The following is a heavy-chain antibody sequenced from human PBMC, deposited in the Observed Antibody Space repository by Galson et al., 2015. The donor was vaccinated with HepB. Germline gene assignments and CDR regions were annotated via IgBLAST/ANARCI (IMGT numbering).Heavy chain of an antibody. J-gene: IGHJ2*01. D-gene: IGHD6-13*01. CDR1: GYTFTGYY. CDR2: INPSGGST. Sequence: SVKVSCKASGYTFTGYYMRWVRQAPGQGLEWMGIINPSGGSTSYAQKFRGRVTMTRDTSTSTVYMELSSLRSEDTAVYYCATPLALSAADYWYFDLWGRGTLVTVSS. CDR3: ATPLALSAADYWYFDL. V-gene: IGHV1-46*01.